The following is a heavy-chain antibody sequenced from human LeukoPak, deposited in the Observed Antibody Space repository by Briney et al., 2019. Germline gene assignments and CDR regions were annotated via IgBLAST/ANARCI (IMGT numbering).Heavy chain of an antibody. J-gene: IGHJ5*02. CDR3: ARDRSSTSWFDP. CDR1: GGTFSSYA. V-gene: IGHV1-46*01. CDR2: INPSGGST. Sequence: ASVKVSCKASGGTFSSYAISWVRQAPGQGLEWMGIINPSGGSTSYAQKFQGRVTMTRDTSTSTVYMELSSLRSEDTAVYYCARDRSSTSWFDPWGQGTLVTVSS. D-gene: IGHD2-2*01.